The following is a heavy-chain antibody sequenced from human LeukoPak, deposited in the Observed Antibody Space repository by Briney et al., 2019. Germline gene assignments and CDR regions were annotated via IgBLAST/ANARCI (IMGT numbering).Heavy chain of an antibody. CDR1: AFSFSSYC. Sequence: GGSLRLSCEASAFSFSSYCMNWVRQAPGKGLEWVSSISSSSTYISYADSVKGRFTISRDNAKNSLYLQMDSLRAEDTAVYYCAKVVRXYXXXXXXXXXDXXXXGXLVTV. CDR2: ISSSSTYI. CDR3: AKVVRXYXXXXXXXXXDX. J-gene: IGHJ4*02. V-gene: IGHV3-21*01.